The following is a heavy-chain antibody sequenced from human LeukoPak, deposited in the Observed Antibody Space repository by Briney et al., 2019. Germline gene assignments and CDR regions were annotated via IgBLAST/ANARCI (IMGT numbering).Heavy chain of an antibody. D-gene: IGHD4-23*01. J-gene: IGHJ4*02. CDR3: AKDRTYGGNSQMGVDY. V-gene: IGHV3-30*18. CDR2: ISYDGSNK. Sequence: GGSLRLSCAASGFTFSSYGMHWVGQAPGKGRGWVAVISYDGSNKYYADSVKGRFTISRDNSKNTLYLQMNSLRAEDTAVYYCAKDRTYGGNSQMGVDYWGQGTLVTVSS. CDR1: GFTFSSYG.